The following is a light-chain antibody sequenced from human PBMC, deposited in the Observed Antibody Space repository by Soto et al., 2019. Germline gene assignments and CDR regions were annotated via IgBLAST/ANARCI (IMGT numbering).Light chain of an antibody. CDR1: NSNIGSNN. V-gene: IGLV1-44*01. Sequence: QSVLTQPPSVSGTPGQRVTISCSGSNSNIGSNNVNWYQQLPGTAPKLLICVNDQRPSGVPDRFSGSKSGNSASLTISGLQSEDAAEYYCAAWVDSPNVFYVFGTGTKFTVL. CDR3: AAWVDSPNVFYV. CDR2: VND. J-gene: IGLJ1*01.